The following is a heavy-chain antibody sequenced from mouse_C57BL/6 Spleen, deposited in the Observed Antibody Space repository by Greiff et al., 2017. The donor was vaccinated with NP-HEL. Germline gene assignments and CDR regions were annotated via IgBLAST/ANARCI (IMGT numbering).Heavy chain of an antibody. CDR2: IDPSDSYT. CDR3: ARFGDYGNFAY. J-gene: IGHJ3*01. CDR1: GYTFTSYW. D-gene: IGHD2-4*01. Sequence: QVQLQQPGAELVMPGASVKLSCKASGYTFTSYWMHWVKQRPGQGLEWIGEIDPSDSYTNYNQKFNGKSTLTVDKSSSTAYMQLSSLTSEDSAVYYCARFGDYGNFAYWGQGTLVTVSA. V-gene: IGHV1-69*01.